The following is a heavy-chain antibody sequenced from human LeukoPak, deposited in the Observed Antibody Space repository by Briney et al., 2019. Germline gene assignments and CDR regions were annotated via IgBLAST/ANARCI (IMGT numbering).Heavy chain of an antibody. J-gene: IGHJ6*02. V-gene: IGHV3-30*02. CDR3: AKARLGLYYYYYGMDV. CDR2: IWYDGSNK. D-gene: IGHD1-26*01. Sequence: PGGSLRLSCAASGFTFSSYGMHWVRQAPGKGLEWVAVIWYDGSNKYYADSVKGRFTISRDNSKNTLYLQMNSLRAEDTAVYYCAKARLGLYYYYYGMDVWGQGTTVTASS. CDR1: GFTFSSYG.